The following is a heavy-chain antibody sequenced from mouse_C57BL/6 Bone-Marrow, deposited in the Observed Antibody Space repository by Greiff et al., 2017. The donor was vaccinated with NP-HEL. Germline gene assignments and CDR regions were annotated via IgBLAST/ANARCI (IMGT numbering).Heavy chain of an antibody. J-gene: IGHJ2*01. CDR3: ARLIYYDYDGDY. V-gene: IGHV5-6*02. CDR1: GFTFSSYG. D-gene: IGHD2-4*01. Sequence: DVMLVESGGDLVKPGGSLKLSCAASGFTFSSYGMSWVRQTPDKRLEWVATISSGGSYTYYPDSVKGRFTISRDNAKNTLYLQMSSLKSEDTAMYYCARLIYYDYDGDYWGQGTTLTVSS. CDR2: ISSGGSYT.